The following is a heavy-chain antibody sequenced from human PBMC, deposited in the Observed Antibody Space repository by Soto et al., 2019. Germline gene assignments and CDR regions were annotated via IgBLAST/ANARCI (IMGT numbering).Heavy chain of an antibody. CDR1: GYSFTSYW. CDR3: ARTPSDRSRSWHVDY. Sequence: GESLKISCKGSGYSFTSYWIGWVRQMPGKGLEGMGIIYPGNPDTKDSQTPQGQGTISTDKSISTAYLQWRSLKASDTDMYYCARTPSDRSRSWHVDYWGQGTLVTVSS. CDR2: IYPGNPDT. D-gene: IGHD3-10*01. J-gene: IGHJ4*02. V-gene: IGHV5-51*01.